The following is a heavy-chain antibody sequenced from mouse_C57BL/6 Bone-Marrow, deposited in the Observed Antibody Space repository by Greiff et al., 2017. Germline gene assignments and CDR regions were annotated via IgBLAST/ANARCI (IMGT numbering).Heavy chain of an antibody. Sequence: QVQLQQSGPGLVQPSQSLSITCTVSGFSLTSYGVHWVRQSPGKGLEWLGVIWSGGSTDYNAAFISRLSISKDNSKSQVFFKMNSLQAYDTAIYYCASHSSFAYWGQGTLVTVSA. CDR1: GFSLTSYG. CDR2: IWSGGST. V-gene: IGHV2-2*01. CDR3: ASHSSFAY. J-gene: IGHJ3*01.